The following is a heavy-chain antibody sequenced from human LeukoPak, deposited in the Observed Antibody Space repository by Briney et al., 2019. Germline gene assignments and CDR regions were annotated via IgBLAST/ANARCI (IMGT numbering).Heavy chain of an antibody. J-gene: IGHJ4*02. D-gene: IGHD3-10*01. CDR1: GFTFSSYG. CDR2: IRAGGGDT. CDR3: AKILASGSGSY. Sequence: GGSLRLSCAASGFTFSSYGMSWVRQAPGKGLDWVSTIRAGGGDTFYSDSVKGRFSISRDNSKNTLILQMDSLRADDTAIYYCAKILASGSGSYWGQGTLVLVSS. V-gene: IGHV3-23*01.